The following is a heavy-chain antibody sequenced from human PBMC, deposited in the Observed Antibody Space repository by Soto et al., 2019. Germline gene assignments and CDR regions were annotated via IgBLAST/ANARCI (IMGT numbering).Heavy chain of an antibody. CDR1: GFTFSSYA. V-gene: IGHV3-23*01. D-gene: IGHD3-16*01. CDR2: ISGSGGST. CDR3: MGDNWFDP. J-gene: IGHJ5*02. Sequence: GGSLRLSCAASGFTFSSYAMSWVRQATGKGLEWVSAISGSGGSTYYADSVKGRFTISRDNSKNTLYLQMNSLRAEDTAVNYFMGDNWFDPWGQGTLVTVSS.